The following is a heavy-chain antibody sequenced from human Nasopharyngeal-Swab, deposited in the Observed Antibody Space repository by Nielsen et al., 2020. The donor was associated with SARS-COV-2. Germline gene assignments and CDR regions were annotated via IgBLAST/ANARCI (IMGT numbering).Heavy chain of an antibody. Sequence: WVRQAPGQGLEWTGWINPDSGGTNYAQKFQGWVTMTRDTSISTAYMELSRLRSDDTAVYYCARVAKGYCSSTSCYSIPEYYYYYMDVWGKGTTVTVSS. V-gene: IGHV1-2*04. J-gene: IGHJ6*03. CDR2: INPDSGGT. D-gene: IGHD2-2*01. CDR3: ARVAKGYCSSTSCYSIPEYYYYYMDV.